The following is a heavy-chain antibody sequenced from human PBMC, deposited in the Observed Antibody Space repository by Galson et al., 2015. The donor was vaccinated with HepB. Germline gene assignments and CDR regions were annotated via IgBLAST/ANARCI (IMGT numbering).Heavy chain of an antibody. CDR2: ISYNGNNK. D-gene: IGHD1-1*01. CDR1: GFTFSSYA. Sequence: SLRLSCAASGFTFSSYAMHWVRQAPGKGLEWVAVISYNGNNKFFADSVKGRFTISRDNSKNTLYLQMNSLRAEDTAVYYCARESTTWSSFDYWGQGTLVTVSS. V-gene: IGHV3-30-3*01. J-gene: IGHJ4*02. CDR3: ARESTTWSSFDY.